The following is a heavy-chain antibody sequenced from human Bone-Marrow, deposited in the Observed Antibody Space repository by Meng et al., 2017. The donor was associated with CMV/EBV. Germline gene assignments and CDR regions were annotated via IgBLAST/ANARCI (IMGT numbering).Heavy chain of an antibody. Sequence: QVQLGQCGAGVKKPGASVKVSCKASGYTFTSYGISWVRQAPGQGLEWMGWISAYNGNTNYAQKLQGRVTMTTDTSTSTAYMELRSLRSDDTAVYYCARDLFVIVVVPAAPFDYWGQGTLVTVSS. CDR1: GYTFTSYG. CDR2: ISAYNGNT. D-gene: IGHD2-2*01. V-gene: IGHV1-18*01. CDR3: ARDLFVIVVVPAAPFDY. J-gene: IGHJ4*02.